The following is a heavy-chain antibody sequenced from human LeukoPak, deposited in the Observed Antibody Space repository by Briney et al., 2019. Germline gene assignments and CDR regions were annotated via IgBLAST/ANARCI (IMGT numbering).Heavy chain of an antibody. V-gene: IGHV4-34*01. Sequence: SETLSLTCAVYGGSFSGYYWSWIRQPPGKGLEWIGEINHSGSTNYNPSLKSRVTISVDTSKKQFSLKLSSVTAADTAVYYCARDLQLWTTRDTRGGAQVGYWGQGTLVTVSS. CDR2: INHSGST. CDR1: GGSFSGYY. J-gene: IGHJ4*02. D-gene: IGHD5-18*01. CDR3: ARDLQLWTTRDTRGGAQVGY.